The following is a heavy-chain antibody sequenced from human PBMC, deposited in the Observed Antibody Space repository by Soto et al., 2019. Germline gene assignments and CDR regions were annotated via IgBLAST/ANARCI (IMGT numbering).Heavy chain of an antibody. D-gene: IGHD1-26*01. J-gene: IGHJ2*01. V-gene: IGHV3-23*01. CDR3: AKNRGAASLSNWSFDL. CDR1: GFPFSCCA. CDR2: IHGGGGAT. Sequence: EVQLLESGGGLVQPGGSLRLSCAVSGFPFSCCAMSWVRQAPGKGLGWVSTIHGGGGATHYTDSVKGRFTISRDNSRDTLSLQMNSLRVEDTATYYCAKNRGAASLSNWSFDLWGRGTLVTVSP.